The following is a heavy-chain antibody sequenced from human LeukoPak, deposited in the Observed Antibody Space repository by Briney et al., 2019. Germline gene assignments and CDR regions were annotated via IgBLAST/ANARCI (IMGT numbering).Heavy chain of an antibody. CDR2: ISGSGGST. J-gene: IGHJ4*02. V-gene: IGHV3-23*01. CDR1: GYTFSSYA. D-gene: IGHD6-19*01. Sequence: SGGSLRLSCAASGYTFSSYAMSWVRQAPGKGLEWVSAISGSGGSTYYADSVKGRFTISRDNSKNTLYLQMNGLRAEDTAVYYCASEKQYSSGWYATFDYWGQGTLVTVSS. CDR3: ASEKQYSSGWYATFDY.